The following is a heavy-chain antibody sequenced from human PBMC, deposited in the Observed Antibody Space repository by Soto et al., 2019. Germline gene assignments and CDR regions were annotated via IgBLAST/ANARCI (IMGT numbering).Heavy chain of an antibody. J-gene: IGHJ4*02. CDR1: GFTFSNAW. CDR3: TTDSGYDSSGYRFDY. CDR2: IKSKTDGGTT. V-gene: IGHV3-15*01. D-gene: IGHD3-22*01. Sequence: GSLRLSCAASGFTFSNAWMSWVRQAPGKGLEWVGRIKSKTDGGTTDYAAPVKGRFTISRDDSKNTLYLQMNSLKTEDTAVYYCTTDSGYDSSGYRFDYWGQGTLVTVSS.